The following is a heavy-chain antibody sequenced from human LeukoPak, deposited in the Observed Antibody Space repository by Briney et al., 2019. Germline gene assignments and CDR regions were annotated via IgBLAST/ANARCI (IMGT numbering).Heavy chain of an antibody. CDR1: GFIFRSSW. CDR3: ARLREIPVFGVVTKSTSYFDY. CDR2: IKQDRSEK. D-gene: IGHD3-3*01. V-gene: IGHV3-7*01. J-gene: IGHJ4*02. Sequence: PGGSLRLSCAASGFIFRSSWMSWVRQAPGKGLELVANIKQDRSEKYYVDSVKGRFTISRDNAKNSLYLQMNSLRAEDTAVYYCARLREIPVFGVVTKSTSYFDYWGQGTLVTVSS.